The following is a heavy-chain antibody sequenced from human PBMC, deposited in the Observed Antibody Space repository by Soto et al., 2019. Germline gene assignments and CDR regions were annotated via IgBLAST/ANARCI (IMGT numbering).Heavy chain of an antibody. V-gene: IGHV3-33*01. CDR1: GFPFSAYG. CDR2: IWFDSSHS. CDR3: ARYSSNSYYFDY. Sequence: QVQLVESGGGVVQPGGSLRLSCAASGFPFSAYGMHWIRQAPGKGLEWVAVIWFDSSHSFYADSVQGRFTVSRDNSKNTQYLQMSSLRAEDTAVYYCARYSSNSYYFDYWGQGALVTVS. J-gene: IGHJ4*02. D-gene: IGHD6-13*01.